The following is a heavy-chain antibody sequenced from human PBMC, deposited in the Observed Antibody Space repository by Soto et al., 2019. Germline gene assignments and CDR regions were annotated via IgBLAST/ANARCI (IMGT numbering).Heavy chain of an antibody. CDR1: GFTFSSYS. CDR3: AKEYSDFLTAFYGPLNIYYYYSGMDV. V-gene: IGHV3-23*01. Sequence: VVSLRLSCAASGFTFSSYSMSWVSQAPGKGLKWVSSITGSCGSTYKADSVKGRFTISRDNSENTLYLQMNSLRAEDTAVYYCAKEYSDFLTAFYGPLNIYYYYSGMDVWGQGT. J-gene: IGHJ6*02. D-gene: IGHD3-9*01. CDR2: ITGSCGST.